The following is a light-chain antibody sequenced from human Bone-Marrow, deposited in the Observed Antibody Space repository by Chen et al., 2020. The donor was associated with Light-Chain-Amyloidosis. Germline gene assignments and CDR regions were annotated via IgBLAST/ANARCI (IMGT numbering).Light chain of an antibody. CDR3: QVWDRSSDRPV. CDR1: NIGSTS. J-gene: IGLJ3*02. Sequence: SYVLTQPSSVSVAPGQTATNAGGGNNIGSTSVHCSQQLPGQAPLLVVYDDSHRPSGIPDRLAGSNSGNTATLTIRRVEAGDEADYYCQVWDRSSDRPVFGGGTKLTVL. CDR2: DDS. V-gene: IGLV3-21*02.